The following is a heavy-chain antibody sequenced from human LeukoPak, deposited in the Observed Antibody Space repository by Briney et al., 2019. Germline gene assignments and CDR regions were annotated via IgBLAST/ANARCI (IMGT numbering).Heavy chain of an antibody. Sequence: GGSLRLSCAASGFTFSHYSMNWVRQAPGKGLEWVSSISSSSSYIYYADSVKGRFTISRDNAKNSLYLQLNSLSAEDTPVHYSVKNSTNYGGLFDPWGQGTLVTVSS. CDR2: ISSSSSYI. V-gene: IGHV3-21*01. CDR1: GFTFSHYS. J-gene: IGHJ5*02. CDR3: VKNSTNYGGLFDP. D-gene: IGHD4/OR15-4a*01.